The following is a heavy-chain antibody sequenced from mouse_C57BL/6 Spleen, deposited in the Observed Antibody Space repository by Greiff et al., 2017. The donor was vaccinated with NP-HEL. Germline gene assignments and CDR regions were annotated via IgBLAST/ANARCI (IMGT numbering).Heavy chain of an antibody. J-gene: IGHJ4*01. CDR1: GYTFTSYT. D-gene: IGHD1-1*01. CDR2: INPSSGYT. Sequence: VQLQQSGAELARPGASVKMSCKASGYTFTSYTMHWVKQRPGQGLEWIGYINPSSGYTKYNQKFKDKATLTADKSSSTAYMQLSSLTSEDSAVYYCARGRGSSSVYYAMDYWGQGTSVTVSS. V-gene: IGHV1-4*01. CDR3: ARGRGSSSVYYAMDY.